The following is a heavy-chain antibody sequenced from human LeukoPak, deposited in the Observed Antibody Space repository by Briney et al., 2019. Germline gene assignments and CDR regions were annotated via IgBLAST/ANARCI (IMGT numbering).Heavy chain of an antibody. CDR2: IRYDGTET. CDR1: GFTFSTYG. CDR3: AKVHLVYFDY. D-gene: IGHD2-8*02. J-gene: IGHJ4*02. V-gene: IGHV3-30*02. Sequence: GGSLRLSCAASGFTFSTYGMHWVRQAPGKGLEWVAFIRYDGTETYYADSVKGRFTISRDNSKNTLYLQMNSLRPEDAAVYYCAKVHLVYFDYWGQGALVTVSS.